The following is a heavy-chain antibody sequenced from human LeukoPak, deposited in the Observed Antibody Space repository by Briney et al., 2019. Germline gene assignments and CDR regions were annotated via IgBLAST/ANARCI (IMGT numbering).Heavy chain of an antibody. CDR2: ISYDGTNK. Sequence: GGSLRLSCAASEFTFSNYGMHWVRQAPGKGLEWVAVISYDGTNKYYADSVKGRFTISRDNSNNTLYLQMNSLRADDTAVCYCARPRYGDYKEYFQRWGQGTLVTVSS. V-gene: IGHV3-30*03. J-gene: IGHJ1*01. D-gene: IGHD4-17*01. CDR1: EFTFSNYG. CDR3: ARPRYGDYKEYFQR.